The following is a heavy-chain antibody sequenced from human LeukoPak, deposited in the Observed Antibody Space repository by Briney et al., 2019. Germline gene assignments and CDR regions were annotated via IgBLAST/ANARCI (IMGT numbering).Heavy chain of an antibody. Sequence: SETLSLTCTVSGYSISGGYYWGWIRQPPGKGLEWIGYIYYSGSTNYNPSLKSRVTISVDTSKNQFSLKLSSVTAADTAVYYCARERYSSGWPQGFDPWGQGTLVTVSS. CDR2: IYYSGST. CDR1: GYSISGGYY. D-gene: IGHD6-19*01. CDR3: ARERYSSGWPQGFDP. V-gene: IGHV4-61*08. J-gene: IGHJ5*02.